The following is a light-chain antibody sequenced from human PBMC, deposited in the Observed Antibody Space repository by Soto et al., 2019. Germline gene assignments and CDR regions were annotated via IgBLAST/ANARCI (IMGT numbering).Light chain of an antibody. V-gene: IGKV1-39*01. CDR3: QQSYSTLYT. CDR1: QSISSY. J-gene: IGKJ2*01. CDR2: AAS. Sequence: DIQMTQSPSSLSASVGDRVTITCRASQSISSYFKWYQQKPGKAPKLLIYAASSLQSGVPSRFSGSGSGTDFTLTISSLQPEDFATYYCQQSYSTLYTFGQGTKLEIK.